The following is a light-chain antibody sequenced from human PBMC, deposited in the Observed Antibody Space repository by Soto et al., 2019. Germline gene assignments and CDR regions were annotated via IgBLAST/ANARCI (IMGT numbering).Light chain of an antibody. Sequence: DIQMTQSPSSLSASVGDRVTITCQASQDISNYLNWYQQKPGKAPKLLIYDASNLETGVPSRFSGIGSGTDFTFTISSLQPEDIATYYCQQYGNLPLTFGGGTKVEIK. J-gene: IGKJ4*01. CDR2: DAS. CDR1: QDISNY. CDR3: QQYGNLPLT. V-gene: IGKV1-33*01.